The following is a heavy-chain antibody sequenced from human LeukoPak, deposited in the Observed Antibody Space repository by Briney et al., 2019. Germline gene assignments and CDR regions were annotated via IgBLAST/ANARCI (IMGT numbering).Heavy chain of an antibody. J-gene: IGHJ6*02. V-gene: IGHV4-61*02. Sequence: PSETLSLTCHVSGGPVNSGNFFWTWIRQPAGKGLEWIGRIYSRGTANYNRSLKGRVTISMDTSKNQVSLEVYSATAADTAVYFCASSRVSTPPYNFGMDVWGQGTTVIVPS. CDR1: GGPVNSGNFF. D-gene: IGHD4-23*01. CDR3: ASSRVSTPPYNFGMDV. CDR2: IYSRGTA.